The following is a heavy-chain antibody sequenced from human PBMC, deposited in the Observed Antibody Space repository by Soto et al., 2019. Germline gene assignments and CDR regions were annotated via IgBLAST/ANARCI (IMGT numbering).Heavy chain of an antibody. Sequence: QVQLQESGPGLVKPSQTLSLTCTVSGGSINSGGYCWSWIRQHPGKGLDWIGCISYGGSTSYNPSLKSRVTISVDTSKNQFSLKLTSXXXXXXXXXXXXXXXLVWGQGALITVSS. CDR3: XXXXXLV. J-gene: IGHJ4*02. V-gene: IGHV4-31*03. D-gene: IGHD6-6*01. CDR1: GGSINSGGYC. CDR2: ISYGGST.